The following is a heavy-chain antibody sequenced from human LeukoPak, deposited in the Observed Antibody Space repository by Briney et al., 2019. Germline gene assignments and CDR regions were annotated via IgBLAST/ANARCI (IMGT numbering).Heavy chain of an antibody. J-gene: IGHJ4*02. CDR3: ARDSRVTTEVPLDY. D-gene: IGHD4-17*01. V-gene: IGHV1-69*04. Sequence: SVKVSCKASGCTFSSYAISWVRQAPGQGLEWMGRIIPILGIANYAQKFQGRVTITADKSTSTAYMELSSLRSEDTAVYYCARDSRVTTEVPLDYWGQGTLVTVSS. CDR1: GCTFSSYA. CDR2: IIPILGIA.